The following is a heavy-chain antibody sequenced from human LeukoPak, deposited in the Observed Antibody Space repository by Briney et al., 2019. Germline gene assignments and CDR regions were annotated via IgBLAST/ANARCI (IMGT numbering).Heavy chain of an antibody. CDR3: ARRCSGPTCYTDAYDI. CDR2: VYYSGST. Sequence: PSETLSLTCTVSGGSISSYYWTWIRQPPGKGLEWIGYVYYSGSTDYNPSLKSRVTISVDTSNKQFSLNLSSVTAAHTAVYYCARRCSGPTCYTDAYDIWGQGTMVTVSS. D-gene: IGHD2-2*02. J-gene: IGHJ3*02. CDR1: GGSISSYY. V-gene: IGHV4-59*08.